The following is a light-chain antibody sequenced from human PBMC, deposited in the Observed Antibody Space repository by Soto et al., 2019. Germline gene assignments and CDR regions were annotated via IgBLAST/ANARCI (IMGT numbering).Light chain of an antibody. Sequence: QSVLTQPPSVSGAPGQRVTISRTGSSSNIGAGYDVHWYQQLPGTAPKLLIYGNSNRPSGVPDRFSGSKSGTSASLAITGLQAEDGADYYCQSYDSSLSVYVFGTGTKLTVL. CDR2: GNS. CDR1: SSNIGAGYD. J-gene: IGLJ1*01. CDR3: QSYDSSLSVYV. V-gene: IGLV1-40*01.